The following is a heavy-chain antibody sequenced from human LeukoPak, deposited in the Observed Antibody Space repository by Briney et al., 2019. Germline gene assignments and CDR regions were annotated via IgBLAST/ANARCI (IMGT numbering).Heavy chain of an antibody. CDR1: GYTLTGYY. Sequence: GASVKVSCKASGYTLTGYYMHWVRQAPGQGLEWMGWINPNSGGTNYAQKFQGRVTMTRDTSISTAYMELSRLRSDDTAVYYCARSRFGYCSSTSCYRLFDYWGQGTLVTVSS. D-gene: IGHD2-2*03. CDR2: INPNSGGT. J-gene: IGHJ4*02. V-gene: IGHV1-2*02. CDR3: ARSRFGYCSSTSCYRLFDY.